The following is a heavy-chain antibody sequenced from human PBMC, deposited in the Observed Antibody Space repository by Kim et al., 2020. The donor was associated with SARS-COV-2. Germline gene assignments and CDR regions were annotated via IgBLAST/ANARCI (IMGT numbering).Heavy chain of an antibody. Sequence: SVKVSCKASGGTFSSYAISWVRQAPGQGLEWMGGIIPIFGTANYAQKFQGRVTITADESTSTAYMELSSLRSEDTAVYYCARVMRELLSDAFDIWGQGTMVTVSS. CDR2: IIPIFGTA. D-gene: IGHD1-26*01. V-gene: IGHV1-69*13. CDR3: ARVMRELLSDAFDI. J-gene: IGHJ3*02. CDR1: GGTFSSYA.